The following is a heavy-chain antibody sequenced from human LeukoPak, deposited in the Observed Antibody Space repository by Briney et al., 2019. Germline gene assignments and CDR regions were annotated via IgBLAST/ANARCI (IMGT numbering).Heavy chain of an antibody. D-gene: IGHD6-13*01. V-gene: IGHV4-34*01. Sequence: SETLSLTCAVYGGSFSGYYWSWIRQPPGKGLEWIGEINHSGSTNYNPSLKSRVTISVDTSKNQFSLKLSSVTATDTAVYYCASGLIAAAPVDYWGQGTLVTVSS. J-gene: IGHJ4*02. CDR3: ASGLIAAAPVDY. CDR1: GGSFSGYY. CDR2: INHSGST.